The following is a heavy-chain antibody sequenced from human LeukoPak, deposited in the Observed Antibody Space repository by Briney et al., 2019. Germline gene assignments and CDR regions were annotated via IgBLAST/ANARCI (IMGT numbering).Heavy chain of an antibody. CDR3: VKGAPDLLGVRGVIIGAPFDY. V-gene: IGHV3-64D*06. D-gene: IGHD3-10*01. J-gene: IGHJ4*02. Sequence: TGGSLRLSCSASGFTFSSYAMHWVRQAPGKGLEYVSAISSNGGSTYYADSGKGRVTISRDNSKNTLYLQMSSLRAEDTAVYYCVKGAPDLLGVRGVIIGAPFDYWGQGTLVTVSS. CDR1: GFTFSSYA. CDR2: ISSNGGST.